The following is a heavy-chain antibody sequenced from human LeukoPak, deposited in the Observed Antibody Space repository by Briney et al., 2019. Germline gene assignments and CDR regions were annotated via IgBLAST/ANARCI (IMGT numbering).Heavy chain of an antibody. J-gene: IGHJ4*02. CDR1: GFTFSSYG. Sequence: GGTLRLSCAASGFTFSSYGMSWVRQAPGKGLEWVAAIKEDGSQKDYVASVRGRFTVSRDNARNSLYLQMNSLRPDDTAVYYCSTGGPMGSSWGQGTLVTVSS. D-gene: IGHD3-10*01. V-gene: IGHV3-7*01. CDR2: IKEDGSQK. CDR3: STGGPMGSS.